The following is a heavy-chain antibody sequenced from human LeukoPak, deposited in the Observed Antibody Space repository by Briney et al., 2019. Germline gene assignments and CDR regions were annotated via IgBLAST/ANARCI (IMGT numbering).Heavy chain of an antibody. CDR3: ARPCSGGSCYQGY. CDR1: GFTFSSYP. J-gene: IGHJ4*02. Sequence: GGSLRLSCAASGFTFSSYPMHWVRQAPGKGLEWVAVISYDGSNKYYADSVKGRFTISRDNSKNTLYLQMNSLRAEDTAVFYCARPCSGGSCYQGYWGQGTLVTVSS. D-gene: IGHD2-15*01. CDR2: ISYDGSNK. V-gene: IGHV3-30-3*01.